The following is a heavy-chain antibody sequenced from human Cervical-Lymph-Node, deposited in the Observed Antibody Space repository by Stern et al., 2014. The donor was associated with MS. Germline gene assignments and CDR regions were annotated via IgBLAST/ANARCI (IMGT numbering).Heavy chain of an antibody. CDR1: GGSISTVGYY. CDR2: SYRSGSS. D-gene: IGHD3-16*01. J-gene: IGHJ4*02. CDR3: ARSDRLWGSFDY. Sequence: QLQLQESGPGLVKPSQTLSLTCTVSGGSISTVGYYWTWIRQHPGNGLEWIGYSYRSGSSYYNPSRKRRASISVDTSKNQFSLNVTSVTAADTALYDCARSDRLWGSFDYWGQGTLVTVSS. V-gene: IGHV4-31*03.